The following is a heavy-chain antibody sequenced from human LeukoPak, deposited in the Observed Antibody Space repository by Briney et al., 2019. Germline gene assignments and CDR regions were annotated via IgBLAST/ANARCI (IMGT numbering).Heavy chain of an antibody. Sequence: SETLSLTCAVYGGSLSGYSWTWIRQPPGKGLEWIGEIDHSGSTNNASLTSRVIISADTSQNQFSLKLTSATVADTAVYYCARVYVTVVRGRWFDPWGQGTLVTVSS. D-gene: IGHD3-10*01. CDR1: GGSLSGYS. CDR3: ARVYVTVVRGRWFDP. CDR2: IDHSGST. J-gene: IGHJ5*02. V-gene: IGHV4-34*01.